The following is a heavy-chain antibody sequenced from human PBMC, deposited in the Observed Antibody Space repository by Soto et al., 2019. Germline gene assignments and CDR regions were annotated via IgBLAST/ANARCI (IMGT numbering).Heavy chain of an antibody. CDR2: ISYNGIT. Sequence: TSETLSLTCTVSGWTLNSYYWPLIRPPPGKRLEWLGHISYNGITNYNPSLKSRVTMSVDTSKNQISLKLSSVTVADTAIYYCASDRSGSYETFDYWGQGNLVTVSS. CDR1: GWTLNSYY. CDR3: ASDRSGSYETFDY. D-gene: IGHD6-25*01. V-gene: IGHV4-59*12. J-gene: IGHJ4*02.